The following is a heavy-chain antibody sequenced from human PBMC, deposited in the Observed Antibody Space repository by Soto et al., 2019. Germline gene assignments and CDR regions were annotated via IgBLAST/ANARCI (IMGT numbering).Heavy chain of an antibody. D-gene: IGHD3-22*01. CDR2: IKSKADGGTT. Sequence: GGFLRLSCAASGFTFSNAWMNWVRQAPGKGLEWVGRIKSKADGGTTDYAAPVKGRFTVSRDDLRNTLYLQMNSLKTEDTAVYYCTTLGHYYDTSPLDVWGQGTTVTVSS. CDR3: TTLGHYYDTSPLDV. J-gene: IGHJ6*02. V-gene: IGHV3-15*07. CDR1: GFTFSNAW.